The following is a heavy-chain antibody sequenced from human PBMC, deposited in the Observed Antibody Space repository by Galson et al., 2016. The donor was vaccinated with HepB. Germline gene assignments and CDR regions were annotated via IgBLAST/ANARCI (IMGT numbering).Heavy chain of an antibody. CDR2: ISYSGTT. V-gene: IGHV4-39*01. CDR1: GGSISSTSYF. Sequence: SETLSLTCSVSGGSISSTSYFWAWLRQPPGKGLEWIGSISYSGTTYDNVSLKSRATISKDMSKNQFSLRLNSVTAADTAVYYCARVEYLGTPTVTSDFWGQGTLVTVSS. J-gene: IGHJ4*02. D-gene: IGHD4-17*01. CDR3: ARVEYLGTPTVTSDF.